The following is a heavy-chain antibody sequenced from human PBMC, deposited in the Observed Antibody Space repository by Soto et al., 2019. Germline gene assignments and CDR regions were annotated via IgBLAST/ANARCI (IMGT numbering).Heavy chain of an antibody. Sequence: ASVKVSCKASGYTFTSYYMHWVRQAPGQGLEWMGIINPSGGSTSYAQKFQGRVTMTRDTSTSTVYMGLSSLRSEDTAVYYCAGEAYSGSYPPYYYGMDVWGQGTTVTVSS. V-gene: IGHV1-46*01. CDR3: AGEAYSGSYPPYYYGMDV. CDR1: GYTFTSYY. CDR2: INPSGGST. D-gene: IGHD1-26*01. J-gene: IGHJ6*02.